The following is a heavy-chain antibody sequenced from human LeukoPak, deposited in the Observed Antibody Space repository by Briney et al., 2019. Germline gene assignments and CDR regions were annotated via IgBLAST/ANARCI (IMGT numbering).Heavy chain of an antibody. CDR3: ARDIVGATRGHFDY. CDR1: GGTFSSYA. D-gene: IGHD1-26*01. Sequence: SVKVSCKASGGTFSSYAISWVRQAPGQGLEWMGRIIPILGIANYAQKFQGRVTITADESTSTAYMELSSLRSEDTAVYYCARDIVGATRGHFDYWGQGTLVTVSS. V-gene: IGHV1-69*04. J-gene: IGHJ4*02. CDR2: IIPILGIA.